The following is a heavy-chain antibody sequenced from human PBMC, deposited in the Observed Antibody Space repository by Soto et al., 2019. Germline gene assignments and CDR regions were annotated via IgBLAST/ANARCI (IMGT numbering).Heavy chain of an antibody. CDR3: AKGGRRSPYYFMDV. D-gene: IGHD1-26*01. CDR2: ISGGGDSP. Sequence: GSLRLSCAASGFIFSNFAMSWVRQAPGKGLEWVSAISGGGDSPYYADSVKGRFTISRDNSKNTLYLQMNSLRAENTVVYSCAKGGRRSPYYFMDVWGQGTTVNVSS. V-gene: IGHV3-23*01. J-gene: IGHJ6*02. CDR1: GFIFSNFA.